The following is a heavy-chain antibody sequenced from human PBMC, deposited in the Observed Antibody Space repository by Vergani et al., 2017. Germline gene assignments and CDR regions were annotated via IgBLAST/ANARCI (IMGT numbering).Heavy chain of an antibody. V-gene: IGHV3-30*18. CDR3: AKDGGSGSYYNPHYYYYGMDV. CDR1: GFTFSSYG. Sequence: QVQLVESGGGVVQPGRSLRLSCAASGFTFSSYGMHWVRQAPGKGLEWVAVISYDGSNKYYADSVKGRFTISSDNSKNTLYLQMNSLRAEDTAVYYCAKDGGSGSYYNPHYYYYGMDVWGQGTTVTVSS. CDR2: ISYDGSNK. J-gene: IGHJ6*02. D-gene: IGHD3-10*01.